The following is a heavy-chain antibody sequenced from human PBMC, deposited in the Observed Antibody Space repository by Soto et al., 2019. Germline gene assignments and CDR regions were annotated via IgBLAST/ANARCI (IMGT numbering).Heavy chain of an antibody. V-gene: IGHV3-30*18. CDR1: GFTFSSYG. J-gene: IGHJ4*02. CDR2: ISYDGSNK. CDR3: AKLVFTMADY. D-gene: IGHD3-10*01. Sequence: QVQLVESGGGVVQPGRSLRLSCAASGFTFSSYGMHWVRQAPGKGLEWVAVISYDGSNKYYADSVKGRFTISRDNSKNPLYLQMNSLGAEDAAVFYCAKLVFTMADYGGKGTLVTVSS.